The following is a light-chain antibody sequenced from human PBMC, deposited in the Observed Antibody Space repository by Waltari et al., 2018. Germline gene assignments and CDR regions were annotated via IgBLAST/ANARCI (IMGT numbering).Light chain of an antibody. CDR2: GAS. CDR3: QQYGSSPWT. J-gene: IGKJ1*01. CDR1: QSVSSSY. Sequence: EIVLTQSPGTLSLSPGERATLSCRARQSVSSSYLAWYQQKPGQAPRLLSSGASSRATGIPDRFSGSGSGTDFTLTISRLEPEDFAVYYCQQYGSSPWTFGQGTKVEIK. V-gene: IGKV3-20*01.